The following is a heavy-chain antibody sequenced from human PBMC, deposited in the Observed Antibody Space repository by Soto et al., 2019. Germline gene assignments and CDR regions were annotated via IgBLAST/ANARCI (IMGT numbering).Heavy chain of an antibody. V-gene: IGHV1-2*04. D-gene: IGHD3-9*01. CDR2: INSNSGGT. CDR3: ARAYDILTGYWDY. CDR1: GYTFTGYY. Sequence: ASVKVSCKASGYTFTGYYMHWVRQAPGQGLEWMGWINSNSGGTKYAQKFQGWVTMTRDTSISTAYMELSRLKSDDTAVNYCARAYDILTGYWDYWGQGTLVTVSS. J-gene: IGHJ4*02.